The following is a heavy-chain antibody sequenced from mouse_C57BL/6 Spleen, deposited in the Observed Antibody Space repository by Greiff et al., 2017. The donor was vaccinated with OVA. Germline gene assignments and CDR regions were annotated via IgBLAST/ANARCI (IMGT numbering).Heavy chain of an antibody. V-gene: IGHV1-69*01. CDR2: IDPSDSYT. D-gene: IGHD1-1*01. CDR3: ARKAGGYYGSSYDY. CDR1: GYTFTSYW. Sequence: QVQLQQPGAELVMPGASVKLSCKASGYTFTSYWMHWVKQRPGQGLEWIGEIDPSDSYTNYNQKFKGKSTLTVDKSSSTAYMQLSSLTSEDSAVYDCARKAGGYYGSSYDYWGQGTTLTVSS. J-gene: IGHJ2*01.